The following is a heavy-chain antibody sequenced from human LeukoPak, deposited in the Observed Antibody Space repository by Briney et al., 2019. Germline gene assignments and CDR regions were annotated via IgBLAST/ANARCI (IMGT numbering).Heavy chain of an antibody. V-gene: IGHV1-69*05. D-gene: IGHD3-10*01. CDR1: GGTFSSYA. CDR3: ARGGPLAAFDI. J-gene: IGHJ3*02. Sequence: SVKVSCKASGGTFSSYAISWVRQAPGQGLEWMGRIIPIFGTANYAQKFQGRVTITTDESTSTAYMELSSLRSEDTAEYYCARGGPLAAFDIWGQGTMVTVSS. CDR2: IIPIFGTA.